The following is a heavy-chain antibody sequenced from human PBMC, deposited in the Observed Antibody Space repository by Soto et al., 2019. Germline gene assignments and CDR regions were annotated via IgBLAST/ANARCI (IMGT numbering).Heavy chain of an antibody. CDR2: ISYDGSNK. V-gene: IGHV3-30-3*01. CDR3: ARDAVYCSGGSCYFHYYYGMDV. J-gene: IGHJ6*02. Sequence: QVQLVESGGGVVQPGRSLRLSCAASGFTFSSYAMHWVRQAPGKGLEWVAVISYDGSNKYYADSVKGRFTISRDNSKNTLYLQMNRMRAEDTAVYYCARDAVYCSGGSCYFHYYYGMDVWGQGTTVTVSS. CDR1: GFTFSSYA. D-gene: IGHD2-15*01.